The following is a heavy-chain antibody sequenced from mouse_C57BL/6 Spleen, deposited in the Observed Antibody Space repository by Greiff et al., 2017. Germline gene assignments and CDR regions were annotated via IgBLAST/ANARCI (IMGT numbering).Heavy chain of an antibody. CDR3: ARRGGYGGGYYALDQ. J-gene: IGHJ4*01. V-gene: IGHV1-26*01. CDR1: GYTFTDYY. CDR2: INPNNGGT. D-gene: IGHD2-2*01. Sequence: EVQLQQSGPELVKPGASVKISCKASGYTFTDYYMNWVKQSHGKSLEWIGDINPNNGGTSYNQKFKGKATLTVDKSSSTAYLELRSLTSEDSAVYYWARRGGYGGGYYALDQWGQGTSVTVSS.